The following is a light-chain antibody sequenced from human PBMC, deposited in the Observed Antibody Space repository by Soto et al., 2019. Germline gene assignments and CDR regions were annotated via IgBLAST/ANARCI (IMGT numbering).Light chain of an antibody. CDR3: QQYGTSPPMYS. Sequence: EIVLTQSPGTLSLSPGERATLSCRASQSVSSSYLAWYQQKPGQAPRLLIYGASSRASGIPDRFSGSGSGADFTLTINRLEPEDFAVYYCQQYGTSPPMYSFGQGTKLEI. V-gene: IGKV3-20*01. CDR1: QSVSSSY. J-gene: IGKJ2*03. CDR2: GAS.